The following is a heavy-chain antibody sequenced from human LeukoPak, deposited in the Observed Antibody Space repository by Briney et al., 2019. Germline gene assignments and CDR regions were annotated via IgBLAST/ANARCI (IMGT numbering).Heavy chain of an antibody. CDR1: GFTFSSYG. CDR3: ANSSNFDY. CDR2: ISYDGSNK. D-gene: IGHD6-6*01. V-gene: IGHV3-30*18. J-gene: IGHJ4*02. Sequence: PGRSLRLSCAASGFTFSSYGMHWVRQAPGKGLEWVAVISYDGSNKYYADSVKGRFTISRDNSKNTLYLQMNSLRAEDTAVYYCANSSNFDYWGQGTLVTVSS.